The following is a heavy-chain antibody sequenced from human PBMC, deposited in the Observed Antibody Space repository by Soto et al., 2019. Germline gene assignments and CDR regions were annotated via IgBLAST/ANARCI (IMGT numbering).Heavy chain of an antibody. CDR2: LYYRGTT. CDR3: ARILEFWSGHGVFDI. J-gene: IGHJ3*02. CDR1: GGSVTSVGYY. D-gene: IGHD3-3*01. Sequence: QVQLQESGPGLVKPSQTLSLPCTVSGGSVTSVGYYWAWIRQHPGKGLEFIGHLYYRGTTSYNPSHRSRVTISGDTSKNHFSLQLTSVTAADTAVYYCARILEFWSGHGVFDIWGQGTMVTVSS. V-gene: IGHV4-31*03.